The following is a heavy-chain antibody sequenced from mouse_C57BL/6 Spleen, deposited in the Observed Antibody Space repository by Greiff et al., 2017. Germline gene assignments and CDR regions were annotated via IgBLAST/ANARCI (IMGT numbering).Heavy chain of an antibody. V-gene: IGHV1-47*01. D-gene: IGHD1-1*01. CDR1: GYTFTTYP. Sequence: QVQLQQSGAELVKPGASVKMSCKASGYTFTTYPIEWMKQNHGKSLEWIGNFHPYNDDTKYNEKFKGKATLTVEKSSSTVYLELSRLTSDDSAVYYCARGIYYYGSSYGLFAYWGQGTLVTVSA. CDR2: FHPYNDDT. J-gene: IGHJ3*01. CDR3: ARGIYYYGSSYGLFAY.